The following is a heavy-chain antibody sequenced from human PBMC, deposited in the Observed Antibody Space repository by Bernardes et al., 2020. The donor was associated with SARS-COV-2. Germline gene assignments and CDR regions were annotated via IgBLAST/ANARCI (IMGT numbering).Heavy chain of an antibody. J-gene: IGHJ3*02. CDR2: IYSGGST. CDR1: GFTFSRNY. CDR3: ARDSVRGAARHDAFDI. Sequence: GGCLSLSSAASGFTFSRNYMSWVRPAPGKGLEWVSVIYSGGSTYYADSVKGRFTISRDNSKNTLYLQMNSLRAEDTAVYYCARDSVRGAARHDAFDIWGQGTMVTVSS. V-gene: IGHV3-53*01. D-gene: IGHD6-6*01.